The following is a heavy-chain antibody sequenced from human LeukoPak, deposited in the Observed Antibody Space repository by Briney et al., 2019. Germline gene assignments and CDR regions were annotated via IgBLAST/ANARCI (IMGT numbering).Heavy chain of an antibody. Sequence: GGSLRLSCAASGFTVSSNYMSWVRQAPGKGLEWVSVIYSGGSTYYADSVKGRFTISRDNAKNSLYLQMSSLRAEDTAIYYCARGTYASGNSYWGQGTLVTVSS. V-gene: IGHV3-66*01. CDR1: GFTVSSNY. D-gene: IGHD3-10*01. CDR2: IYSGGST. CDR3: ARGTYASGNSY. J-gene: IGHJ4*02.